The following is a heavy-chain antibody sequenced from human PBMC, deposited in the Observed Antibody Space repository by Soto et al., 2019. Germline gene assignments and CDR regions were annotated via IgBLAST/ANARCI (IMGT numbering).Heavy chain of an antibody. D-gene: IGHD5-12*01. Sequence: GGSLRLSCAGSGFTFSNPAMSWVRQAPGKGLEWVSTIGGRYTGTCYADSVKGRFAISRDNSKNTFYLQMDSLRAEDTALYYCARRDGSGYHYFDSWGQGTLVTVSS. J-gene: IGHJ4*02. CDR2: IGGRYTGT. CDR3: ARRDGSGYHYFDS. CDR1: GFTFSNPA. V-gene: IGHV3-23*01.